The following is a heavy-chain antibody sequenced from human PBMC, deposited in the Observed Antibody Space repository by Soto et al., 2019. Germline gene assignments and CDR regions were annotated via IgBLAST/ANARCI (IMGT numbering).Heavy chain of an antibody. CDR3: AKDWLRSPYYYYYYMDV. J-gene: IGHJ6*03. D-gene: IGHD5-12*01. CDR1: GFTFSSYA. Sequence: GGSLRLSCAASGFTFSSYAMSWVRQAPGKGLEWVSAISGSGGSTYYADSVKDRFTISRDNSKNTLYLQMNSLRAEDTAVYYCAKDWLRSPYYYYYYMDVWGKGTTVTVSS. V-gene: IGHV3-23*01. CDR2: ISGSGGST.